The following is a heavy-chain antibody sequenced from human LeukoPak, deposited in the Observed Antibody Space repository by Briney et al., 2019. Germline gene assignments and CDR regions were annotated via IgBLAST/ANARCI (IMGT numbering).Heavy chain of an antibody. V-gene: IGHV4-34*01. Sequence: SETLSLTCAVYGGSFSGYYWSWIRQPPGKGLEWIGEINHSGSTNYNPSLKSRVTMSVDTSKNQFSLKLSSVTAADTAVYYCARGPSPSGDFSFGYWGQGTLVTVSS. CDR1: GGSFSGYY. D-gene: IGHD4-17*01. CDR3: ARGPSPSGDFSFGY. J-gene: IGHJ4*02. CDR2: INHSGST.